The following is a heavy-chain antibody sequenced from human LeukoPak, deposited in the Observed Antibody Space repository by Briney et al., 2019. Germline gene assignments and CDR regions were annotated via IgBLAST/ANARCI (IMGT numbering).Heavy chain of an antibody. V-gene: IGHV3-74*01. Sequence: PGGSLRLSCAASGFIFSNFWMDWVRQVPGNGLVWVSHTNSDGSTTDYADSVRGRFTISRDNAKNTLYLQMNRLTVEDTAVYYCGRGMRYYYGLDHWGQGTLVTVSS. CDR3: GRGMRYYYGLDH. CDR2: TNSDGSTT. J-gene: IGHJ4*02. D-gene: IGHD3-10*01. CDR1: GFIFSNFW.